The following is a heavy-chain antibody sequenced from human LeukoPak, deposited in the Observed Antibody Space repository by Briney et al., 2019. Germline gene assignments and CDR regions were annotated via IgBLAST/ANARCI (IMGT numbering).Heavy chain of an antibody. V-gene: IGHV4-59*01. CDR1: GGSISSYY. D-gene: IGHD1/OR15-1a*01. J-gene: IGHJ4*02. CDR3: AKQEKRGHFDY. CDR2: IYYSGST. Sequence: SETLSLTCTVSGGSISSYYWSWIRRPPGKGLEWIGYIYYSGSTNYNPSLKSRVTISVDTSKNQFSLKLSSVTAADTAVYYCAKQEKRGHFDYWGQGTLVTVSS.